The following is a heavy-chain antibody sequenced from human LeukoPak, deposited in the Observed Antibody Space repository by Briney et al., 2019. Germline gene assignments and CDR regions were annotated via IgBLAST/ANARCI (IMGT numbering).Heavy chain of an antibody. J-gene: IGHJ4*02. Sequence: ASVKVSCKASGYTFTGYYMHWVRQAPGQGLEWMGWINPNSGGTNYAQKFQGRVTMTRDTSISTAYMELSRLRSDDTAVYYCARALWKTGTTSAYWGQGTLVTVSS. CDR2: INPNSGGT. CDR3: ARALWKTGTTSAY. CDR1: GYTFTGYY. V-gene: IGHV1-2*02. D-gene: IGHD1-1*01.